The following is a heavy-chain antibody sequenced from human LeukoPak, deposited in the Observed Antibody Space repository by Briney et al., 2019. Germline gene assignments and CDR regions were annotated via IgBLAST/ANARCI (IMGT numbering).Heavy chain of an antibody. D-gene: IGHD3-10*01. CDR1: GFTFSSYA. Sequence: GGSLRLSCAASGFTFSSYAMSWVRQAPGKGLEWVSAISGSGGSTYYADSGKGRFTISSDTSTNTLYLKTNSLRAEDMAVYYCAKSLLKVGMVRADPFDSWGQGTLVTVSS. V-gene: IGHV3-23*01. CDR2: ISGSGGST. J-gene: IGHJ4*02. CDR3: AKSLLKVGMVRADPFDS.